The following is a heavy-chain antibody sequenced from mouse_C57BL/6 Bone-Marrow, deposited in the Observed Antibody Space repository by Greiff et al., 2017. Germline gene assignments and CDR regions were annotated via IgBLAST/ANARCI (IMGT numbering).Heavy chain of an antibody. CDR3: ARDYYGSSWYFDY. V-gene: IGHV1-26*01. CDR1: GYTFTDYY. Sequence: VQLQQSGPELVKPGASVKISCKASGYTFTDYYMNWVKQSHGKSLEWIGDINPNNGGTSYNQKLKGKATLTVDKSSSTAYMELRSLTSDDSAVYDCARDYYGSSWYFDYWGQGTILTVSS. D-gene: IGHD1-1*01. CDR2: INPNNGGT. J-gene: IGHJ2*01.